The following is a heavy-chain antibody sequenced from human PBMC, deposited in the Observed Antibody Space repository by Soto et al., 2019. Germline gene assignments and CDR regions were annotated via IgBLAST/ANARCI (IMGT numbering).Heavy chain of an antibody. Sequence: QVQLVQSGAEVKKPGSTMKVSCKSSRGTFSSYAISWVRQAPGQGLEWMGGFIPIFGTADYAQKFQGRVTITADESTSTAYMELSSLRSEDTSVYYCARGLTGTTLAYGMDVWGQGTTVTVSS. J-gene: IGHJ6*02. CDR1: RGTFSSYA. D-gene: IGHD1-7*01. CDR2: FIPIFGTA. CDR3: ARGLTGTTLAYGMDV. V-gene: IGHV1-69*12.